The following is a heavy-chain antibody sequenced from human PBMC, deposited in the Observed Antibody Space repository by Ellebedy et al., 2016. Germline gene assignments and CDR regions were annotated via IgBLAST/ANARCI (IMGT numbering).Heavy chain of an antibody. CDR1: GGSFSGYY. D-gene: IGHD5-12*01. CDR3: ARGWQNLDY. J-gene: IGHJ4*02. V-gene: IGHV4-34*01. Sequence: SETLSLXCAVYGGSFSGYYWSWIRQPPGKGLEWIGEINHSGSTNYNPSLKSRVTISVDTSKNQFSLKLSSVTAADTAVYYCARGWQNLDYWGQGTLVTVSS. CDR2: INHSGST.